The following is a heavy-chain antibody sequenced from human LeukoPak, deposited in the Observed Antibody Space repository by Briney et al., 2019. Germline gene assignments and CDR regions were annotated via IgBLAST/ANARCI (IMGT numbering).Heavy chain of an antibody. CDR1: GFTFSSYE. CDR3: TRHLQYGGYVG. V-gene: IGHV3-48*03. J-gene: IGHJ4*02. Sequence: GGSLRLSCAASGFTFSSYEMNWVRQAPGKGLEWVSYISSSGSTIYYADSVKGRFTISRDNAKNSLYLQMNSLKTEDTAMYYCTRHLQYGGYVGWGQGTLVTVSS. D-gene: IGHD5-12*01. CDR2: ISSSGSTI.